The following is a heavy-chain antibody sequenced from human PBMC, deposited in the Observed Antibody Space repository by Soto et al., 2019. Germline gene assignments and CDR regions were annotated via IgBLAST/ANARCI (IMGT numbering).Heavy chain of an antibody. V-gene: IGHV4-38-2*01. CDR2: LYHIGST. D-gene: IGHD2-2*01. Sequence: PSETLSLTCAVSGYSISSGNYWAWIRQPPGRGLEWIGSLYHIGSTHYNTSLKSRITISVDTSKNHFSLELSSVTAADTAIYYCRSSTSCYDESCVDVWGQGTMVTVSS. J-gene: IGHJ6*02. CDR1: GYSISSGNY. CDR3: RSSTSCYDESCVDV.